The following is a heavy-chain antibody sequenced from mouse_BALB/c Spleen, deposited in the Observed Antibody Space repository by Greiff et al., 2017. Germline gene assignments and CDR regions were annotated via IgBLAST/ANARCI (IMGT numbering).Heavy chain of an antibody. J-gene: IGHJ2*01. D-gene: IGHD3-3*01. Sequence: VQLQQSGAELARPGASVKLSCKASGYTFTDYYINWVKQRTGQGLEWIGEIYPGSGNTYYNEKFKGKATLTADKSSSTAYMQLSSLTSEDSAVYFCAIGGRDYWGQGTTLTVSS. V-gene: IGHV1-77*01. CDR2: IYPGSGNT. CDR1: GYTFTDYY. CDR3: AIGGRDY.